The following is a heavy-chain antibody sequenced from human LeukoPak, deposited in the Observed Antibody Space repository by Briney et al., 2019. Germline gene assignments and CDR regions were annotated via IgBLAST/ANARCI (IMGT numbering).Heavy chain of an antibody. Sequence: LETLSLTCAVSGGSISSSNWWSWVRQPPGKGLEWIGEIYHSGSTNYNPSLKSRVTISVDKSKNQFSLKLSSVTAADTAVYYCASTIRDGYNSEGIDYWGQGTLVTVSS. CDR3: ASTIRDGYNSEGIDY. D-gene: IGHD5-24*01. CDR2: IYHSGST. V-gene: IGHV4-4*02. J-gene: IGHJ4*02. CDR1: GGSISSSNW.